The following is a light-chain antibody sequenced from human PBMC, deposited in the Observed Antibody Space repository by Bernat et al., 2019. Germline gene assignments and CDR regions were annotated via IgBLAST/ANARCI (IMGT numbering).Light chain of an antibody. V-gene: IGLV2-14*03. CDR1: SSDVGGYNY. CDR3: SSCTSGSSHGFV. J-gene: IGLJ1*01. Sequence: QSALTQPASVSGSPGQSITVSCPGTSSDVGGYNYVSWYQLHPGKAPKLMIYDVTKRPSGVSNRFSGSKSGNTASLTISGLQAEDEADYYSSSCTSGSSHGFVFGTGTTGTVL. CDR2: DVT.